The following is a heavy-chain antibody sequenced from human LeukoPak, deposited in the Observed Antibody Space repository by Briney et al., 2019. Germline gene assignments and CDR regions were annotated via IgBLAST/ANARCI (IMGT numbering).Heavy chain of an antibody. D-gene: IGHD3-22*01. CDR1: GYSFTSYW. Sequence: PGESLKISCKGSGYSFTSYWIGWVRQMPGKGLEWMGIIYPGDSDTRYSPSFQGQVTISADKSISTAYLQWSSLKASDTAMYYCARREYYYDSSGYYHYYFDYWGQGTLVTVPS. J-gene: IGHJ4*02. V-gene: IGHV5-51*01. CDR3: ARREYYYDSSGYYHYYFDY. CDR2: IYPGDSDT.